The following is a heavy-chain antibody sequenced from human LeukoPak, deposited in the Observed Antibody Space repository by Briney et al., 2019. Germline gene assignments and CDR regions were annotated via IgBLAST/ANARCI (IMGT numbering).Heavy chain of an antibody. CDR3: AKVAGTTTNYYMDV. CDR2: IRYDGSNK. D-gene: IGHD1-1*01. CDR1: GFTFSSYG. Sequence: GGSLRLSCAASGFTFSSYGMHWVRQAPGKGLEWVAFIRYDGSNKYYADSVKGRFTISRVNSKNTLYLQMNSPRAEDTAVYYCAKVAGTTTNYYMDVWGKGTTVTVSS. V-gene: IGHV3-30*02. J-gene: IGHJ6*03.